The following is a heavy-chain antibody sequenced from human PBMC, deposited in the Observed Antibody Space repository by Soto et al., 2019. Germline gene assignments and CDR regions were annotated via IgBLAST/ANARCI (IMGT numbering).Heavy chain of an antibody. CDR2: ISYAGSNK. J-gene: IGHJ4*02. CDR1: GFTFSSYG. CDR3: ATDLTVTTEYYFDY. Sequence: QVQLVESGGGVVQPGRSLRLSCAASGFTFSSYGMHWVRQAPGKGLEWVAVISYAGSNKYYADSVKGRFTISRDNSKNTLYLQMNSLRAEDTAVYYCATDLTVTTEYYFDYWGQGTLVTVSS. V-gene: IGHV3-30*03. D-gene: IGHD4-17*01.